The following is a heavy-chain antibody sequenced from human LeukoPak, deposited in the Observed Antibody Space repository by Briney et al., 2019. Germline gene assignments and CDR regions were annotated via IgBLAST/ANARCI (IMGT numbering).Heavy chain of an antibody. D-gene: IGHD3-16*01. CDR2: ISAYNGNT. CDR1: GYTFTSYG. J-gene: IGHJ6*02. CDR3: ARDRPTEVGSYYDYVWGSPEPNYYYGMDV. V-gene: IGHV1-18*01. Sequence: APVKVSCKASGYTFTSYGISWVRQAPGQGLEWMGWISAYNGNTNYAQKLQGRVTMTTDTSTSTAYMELRSLRSDDTAVYYCARDRPTEVGSYYDYVWGSPEPNYYYGMDVWGQGTTVTVSS.